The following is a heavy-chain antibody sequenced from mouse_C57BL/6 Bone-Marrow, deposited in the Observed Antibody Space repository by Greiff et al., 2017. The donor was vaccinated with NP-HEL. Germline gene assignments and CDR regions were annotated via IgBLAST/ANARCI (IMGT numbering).Heavy chain of an antibody. J-gene: IGHJ1*03. CDR3: ARCPYGSWYFDV. V-gene: IGHV1-19*01. CDR2: INPYNGGT. CDR1: GYTFTDYY. Sequence: EVQLQQSGPVLVKPGASVKMSCKASGYTFTDYYMNWVKQSHGKSLEWIGVINPYNGGTSYNQKFKGKATLTVDKSSSTAYMELNSLTSEDSAVYYCARCPYGSWYFDVWGTGTTVTVSS. D-gene: IGHD1-1*02.